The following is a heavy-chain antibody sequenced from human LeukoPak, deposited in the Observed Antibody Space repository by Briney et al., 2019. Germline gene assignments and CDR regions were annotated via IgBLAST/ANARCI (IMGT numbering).Heavy chain of an antibody. Sequence: ASVKVSCKASGYTFSSHAVHWVRQAPGQRLEWMGWINAGNGDTKYSQKFQDRVTITRDTSASTAYMELSSLRSEDTAVYYCAIHCSGGSCSRSYYCDYWGQGTRVTVSS. CDR3: AIHCSGGSCSRSYYCDY. CDR2: INAGNGDT. CDR1: GYTFSSHA. J-gene: IGHJ4*02. V-gene: IGHV1-3*01. D-gene: IGHD2-15*01.